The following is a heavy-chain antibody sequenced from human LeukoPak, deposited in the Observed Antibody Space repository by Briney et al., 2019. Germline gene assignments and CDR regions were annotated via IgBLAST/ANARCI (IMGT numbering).Heavy chain of an antibody. D-gene: IGHD3-16*01. CDR3: ARGARGQFDS. V-gene: IGHV6-1*01. Sequence: SQTLSLSCAISGDSVSSNSAAWHWIRQSPSRGLEWLGRTYYRSKWYNEYAASVKSRTTINADTSKNQFSLHLNSVTPEDTAVYYCARGARGQFDSWGQGTLVTVSS. CDR2: TYYRSKWYN. J-gene: IGHJ4*02. CDR1: GDSVSSNSAA.